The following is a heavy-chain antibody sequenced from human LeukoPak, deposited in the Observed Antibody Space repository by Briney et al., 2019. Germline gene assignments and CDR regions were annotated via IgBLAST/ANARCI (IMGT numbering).Heavy chain of an antibody. D-gene: IGHD3-22*01. J-gene: IGHJ4*02. V-gene: IGHV3-30*04. CDR2: ISYDGSNK. Sequence: GGSLRLSCAASGFTFSNYAMHWVRQAPGKELEWVAVISYDGSNKYYADSVKGRFTISRDNSKNTLYLQMNSLRAEDTAVYYCAKGWDYYDSSGPNHWGQGTLVTVSS. CDR3: AKGWDYYDSSGPNH. CDR1: GFTFSNYA.